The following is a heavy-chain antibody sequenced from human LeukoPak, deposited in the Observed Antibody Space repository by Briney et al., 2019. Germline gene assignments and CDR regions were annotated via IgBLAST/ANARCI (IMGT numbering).Heavy chain of an antibody. J-gene: IGHJ4*02. CDR3: AKERIKGYYFDY. CDR1: GFTFSSYA. CDR2: ISYDGSNK. Sequence: RTGRSLRLSCAASGFTFSSYAMHWVRQAPGKGLEWVAVISYDGSNKYYADSVKGRFTISRDNSKNTLYLQMNSLRAEDTAVYYCAKERIKGYYFDYWGQGTLVTVSS. D-gene: IGHD2-15*01. V-gene: IGHV3-30-3*01.